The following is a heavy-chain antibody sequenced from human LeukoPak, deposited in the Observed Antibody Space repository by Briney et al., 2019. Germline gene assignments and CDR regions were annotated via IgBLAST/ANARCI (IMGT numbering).Heavy chain of an antibody. CDR3: ARDPQSSGFINVADAFDI. Sequence: SVKVSCKASGGTISSSAISWVRQAPGQGLEWMGAIIPIFGPANYAQKFQGRVTITADESTNTAYMELSSLRSEDTAVYYCARDPQSSGFINVADAFDIWGQGTMVTVSS. CDR1: GGTISSSA. D-gene: IGHD3-22*01. V-gene: IGHV1-69*13. CDR2: IIPIFGPA. J-gene: IGHJ3*02.